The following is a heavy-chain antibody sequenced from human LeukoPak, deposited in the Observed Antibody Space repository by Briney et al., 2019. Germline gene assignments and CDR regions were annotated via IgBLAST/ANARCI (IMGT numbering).Heavy chain of an antibody. V-gene: IGHV3-23*01. Sequence: PGGSLRLSCAASGFTFSSHGMNWVRQAPGKGLEWVSGIRGDGVTTYYADSVKGRFTISRDNSKNTLYLQMNSLRAEDTAVYYCARDDTSGGYYEFGYWGQGTLVTVSS. CDR3: ARDDTSGGYYEFGY. J-gene: IGHJ4*02. D-gene: IGHD6-19*01. CDR1: GFTFSSHG. CDR2: IRGDGVTT.